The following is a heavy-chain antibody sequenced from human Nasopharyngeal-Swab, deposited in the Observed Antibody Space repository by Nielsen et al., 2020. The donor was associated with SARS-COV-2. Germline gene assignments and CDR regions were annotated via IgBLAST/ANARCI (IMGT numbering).Heavy chain of an antibody. D-gene: IGHD2-15*01. CDR3: ARTWLSSGGSWISLDV. CDR1: GGSISSGGYY. CDR2: IYYSGTT. V-gene: IGHV4-31*11. Sequence: SETLSLTCAVSGGSISSGGYYWTWIRQPPGKGLEWIGYIYYSGTTYYNPSPKSRVTISVDKSKNQFSLKLSSVTAADTAVYYCARTWLSSGGSWISLDVWGQGTTVTVSS. J-gene: IGHJ6*02.